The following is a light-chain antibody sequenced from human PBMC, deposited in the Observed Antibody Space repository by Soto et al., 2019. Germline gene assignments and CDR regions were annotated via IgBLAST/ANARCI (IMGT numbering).Light chain of an antibody. CDR1: QSISSW. CDR3: QQYNSSSGLT. Sequence: DIQMTQSPSSLSASVGDRLTITCRASQSISSWLAWYQQKPGKAPKLLIYKASSLESGVPSRFSGSGSGTEFTLTISSLQPDDFATYYCQQYNSSSGLTFGGGTKVDIK. V-gene: IGKV1-5*03. J-gene: IGKJ4*01. CDR2: KAS.